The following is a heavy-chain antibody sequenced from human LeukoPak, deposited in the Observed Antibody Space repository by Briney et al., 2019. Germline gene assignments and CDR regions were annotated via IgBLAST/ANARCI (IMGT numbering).Heavy chain of an antibody. CDR1: GFTFSSYA. Sequence: GGSLRLSCAASGFTFSSYAMDWVRQAPGKGLEWVAVISYDGDTKYYADSVKGRSTISRDNSKNTLYLQMNSLRAEDTAVYYCARDLSMVRGKIDYWGQGTLVTVSS. CDR2: ISYDGDTK. J-gene: IGHJ4*02. CDR3: ARDLSMVRGKIDY. V-gene: IGHV3-30-3*01. D-gene: IGHD3-10*01.